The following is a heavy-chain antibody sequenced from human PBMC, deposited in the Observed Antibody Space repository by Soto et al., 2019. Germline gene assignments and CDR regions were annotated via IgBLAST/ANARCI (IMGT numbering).Heavy chain of an antibody. CDR2: INPNSGGT. CDR1: GYTFTGYY. J-gene: IGHJ6*02. D-gene: IGHD6-13*01. CDR3: ARDRIAAAGTGYYYGMDV. Sequence: ASVKVSCKASGYTFTGYYMHWVRQAPGQGLEWMGWINPNSGGTNYAQKFQGWVIMTRDTSISTAYMELSRLRSDDTAVYYCARDRIAAAGTGYYYGMDVWGQGTTVTVSS. V-gene: IGHV1-2*04.